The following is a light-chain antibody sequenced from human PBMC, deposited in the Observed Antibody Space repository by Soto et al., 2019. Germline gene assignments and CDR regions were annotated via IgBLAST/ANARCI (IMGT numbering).Light chain of an antibody. CDR3: SSYTSSATLV. CDR1: TSDIGTYNY. V-gene: IGLV2-14*01. J-gene: IGLJ3*02. CDR2: EVS. Sequence: QSVLTQPASVSGSPGQSITISCSGATSDIGTYNYVSWYQHHPGKVPKVIIYEVSNRPSGVSYRFSGSKSGNTASLTISGLQAEDEADYYCSSYTSSATLVFGGGTQLTVL.